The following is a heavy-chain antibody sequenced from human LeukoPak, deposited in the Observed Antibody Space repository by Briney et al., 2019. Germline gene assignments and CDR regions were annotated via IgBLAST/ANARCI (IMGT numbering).Heavy chain of an antibody. CDR3: GRGAYYNFWSGFYYSPHFDY. CDR1: GYTFSSGYY. D-gene: IGHD3-3*01. Sequence: RASVKVSCKASGYTFSSGYYLHWVRQAPGQGLEWMGWINPNNGATNYAQKFQGRATMTRDTSISTAYMELSRLRSDDAAVYFCGRGAYYNFWSGFYYSPHFDYWGQGTLVTVSS. CDR2: INPNNGAT. V-gene: IGHV1-2*02. J-gene: IGHJ4*02.